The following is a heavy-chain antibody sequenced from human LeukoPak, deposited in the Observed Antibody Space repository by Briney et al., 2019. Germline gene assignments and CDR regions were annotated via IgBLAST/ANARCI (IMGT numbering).Heavy chain of an antibody. Sequence: GSLRLSCAASGFTFSSHSMNWVRQAPGKGLEWVSYIISSSSTIYYADSVKGRFTISRDSAKNSLYLQMNSLRADDTAVYYCARAVGHGSGSPRMDVWGNGTTVTVSS. CDR2: IISSSSTI. J-gene: IGHJ6*04. CDR3: ARAVGHGSGSPRMDV. V-gene: IGHV3-48*01. CDR1: GFTFSSHS. D-gene: IGHD3-10*01.